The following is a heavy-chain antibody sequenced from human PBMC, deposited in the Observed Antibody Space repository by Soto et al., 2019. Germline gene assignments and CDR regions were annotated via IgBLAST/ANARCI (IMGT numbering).Heavy chain of an antibody. V-gene: IGHV3-23*01. J-gene: IGHJ4*02. CDR1: GFNFKKFA. CDR3: AKADGEQWLLPHLDK. Sequence: GGSVRLACVASGFNFKKFAMSWVRQAPGEGLEWVSGISCCGGSTSYADSVKGRFSIARDDSTNTLSLQMNNLRVEDTAQYYCAKADGEQWLLPHLDKWGQGTLVTSPQ. D-gene: IGHD6-19*01. CDR2: ISCCGGST.